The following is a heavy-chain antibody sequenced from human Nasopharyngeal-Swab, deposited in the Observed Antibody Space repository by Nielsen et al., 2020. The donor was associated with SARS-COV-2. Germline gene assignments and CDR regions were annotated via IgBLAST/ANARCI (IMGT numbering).Heavy chain of an antibody. CDR3: ARESNTYYDFWSGYYDSLYYYYGMDV. D-gene: IGHD3-3*01. CDR2: IKQDGSEK. V-gene: IGHV3-7*01. Sequence: GESLKISCAASGFTFSSYWLSWVRQAPGKGLEWVANIKQDGSEKYYADSVKGRFTISRDNSKNTLYLQMNSLRAEDTAVYYCARESNTYYDFWSGYYDSLYYYYGMDVWGQGTTVTVSS. J-gene: IGHJ6*02. CDR1: GFTFSSYW.